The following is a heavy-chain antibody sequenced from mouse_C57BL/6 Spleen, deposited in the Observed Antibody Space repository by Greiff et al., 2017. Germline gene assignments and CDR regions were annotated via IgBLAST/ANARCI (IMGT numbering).Heavy chain of an antibody. Sequence: EVQLVESGPGLVKPSQSLSLTCSVTGYSITSGYYWNWIRQFPGNKLEWMGYISYDGSNNYNPSLKNRISITRDTSKNQFFLKLNSVTTEDTATYYCARRITRRAMDYWGQGTSVTVSS. CDR3: ARRITRRAMDY. CDR2: ISYDGSN. D-gene: IGHD2-4*01. J-gene: IGHJ4*01. CDR1: GYSITSGYY. V-gene: IGHV3-6*01.